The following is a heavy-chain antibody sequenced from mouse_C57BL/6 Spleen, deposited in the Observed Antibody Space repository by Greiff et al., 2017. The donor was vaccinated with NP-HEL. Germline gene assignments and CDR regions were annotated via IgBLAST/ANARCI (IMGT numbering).Heavy chain of an antibody. V-gene: IGHV5-6*01. CDR3: ARHVAQATLFDY. CDR2: ISSGGSYT. J-gene: IGHJ2*01. D-gene: IGHD3-2*02. Sequence: EVQVVESGGDLVKPGGSLKLSCAASGFTFSSYGMSWVRQTPDKRLEWVATISSGGSYTYYPDSVKGRFTISRDNAKNTLYLQMSSLKSEDTAMYYCARHVAQATLFDYWGQGTTLTVSS. CDR1: GFTFSSYG.